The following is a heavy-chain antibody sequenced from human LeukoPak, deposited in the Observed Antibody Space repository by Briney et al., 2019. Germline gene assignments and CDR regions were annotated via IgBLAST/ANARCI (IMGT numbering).Heavy chain of an antibody. Sequence: GSLSLSCAASGFTFSSYAMTWVRQAPGKGLEWVSSIGGGGGGTSYADSVKGRFTISRDNSKNTLYLQMNSLRVEDTAVYYCARVGMGVLTGYNDYWGQGTLVTVSS. CDR3: ARVGMGVLTGYNDY. V-gene: IGHV3-23*01. CDR1: GFTFSSYA. CDR2: IGGGGGGT. D-gene: IGHD3-9*01. J-gene: IGHJ4*02.